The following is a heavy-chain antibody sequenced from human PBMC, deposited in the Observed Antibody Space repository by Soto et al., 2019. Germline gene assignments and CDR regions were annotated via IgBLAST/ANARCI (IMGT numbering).Heavy chain of an antibody. V-gene: IGHV5-51*01. D-gene: IGHD6-13*01. CDR1: GCSVTIYW. CDR2: IYPGDSDT. J-gene: IGHJ6*02. Sequence: VVPLKICCNGAGCSVTIYWIAGGRQMPWKGLEWMGIIYPGDSDTRYSPSFQGQVTISADKSISTAYLQWSSLKASDTAIYYCARAAAGLYYYYGMDVWGQGTTVTVSS. CDR3: ARAAAGLYYYYGMDV.